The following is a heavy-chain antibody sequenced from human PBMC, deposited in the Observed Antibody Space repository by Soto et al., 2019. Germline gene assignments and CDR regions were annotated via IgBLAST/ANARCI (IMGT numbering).Heavy chain of an antibody. J-gene: IGHJ4*02. V-gene: IGHV4-31*03. CDR1: GASVSTGAYY. Sequence: SETLSLTCTVSGASVSTGAYYWSWIRQHPGKGLEWIGYIYYSGSTYYNPSLKSRVTISVDTSKSQFSLKLSSVTAADTAVYYCARAFHYDSSGYYFPFDYWGQGTLVTVSS. CDR3: ARAFHYDSSGYYFPFDY. CDR2: IYYSGST. D-gene: IGHD3-22*01.